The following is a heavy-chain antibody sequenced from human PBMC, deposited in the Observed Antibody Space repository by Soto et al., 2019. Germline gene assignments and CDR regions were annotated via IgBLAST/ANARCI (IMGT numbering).Heavy chain of an antibody. CDR1: GFTFTSYA. CDR3: AKRYGYNSDAFPI. J-gene: IGHJ3*02. CDR2: ISASGGST. Sequence: HPGGSLRLSCAASGFTFTSYAMTWVRQAPGKGLEWVSSISASGGSTYYADSVKGRFTISRDNPKNTLYLQMNSLRAEDTAVYFCAKRYGYNSDAFPIWGQGTMVTVSS. V-gene: IGHV3-23*01. D-gene: IGHD5-18*01.